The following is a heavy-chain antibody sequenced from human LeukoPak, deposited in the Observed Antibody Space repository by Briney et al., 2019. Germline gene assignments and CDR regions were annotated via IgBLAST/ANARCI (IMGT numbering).Heavy chain of an antibody. CDR3: AELGITMIGGV. Sequence: GGSLRLSCAASRFTFGSYAMHWVRQAPGKGLEWVAVISYDGSNKYYADSVKGRFTISRDNAKNSLYLQMNSLRAEDTAVYYCAELGITMIGGVWGKGTTVTISS. CDR2: ISYDGSNK. V-gene: IGHV3-30*04. CDR1: RFTFGSYA. J-gene: IGHJ6*04. D-gene: IGHD3-10*02.